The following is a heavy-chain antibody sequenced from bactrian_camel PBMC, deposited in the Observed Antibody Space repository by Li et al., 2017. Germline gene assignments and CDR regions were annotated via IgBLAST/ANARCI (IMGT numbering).Heavy chain of an antibody. CDR3: AADVGSMSGNCRPNY. Sequence: HVQLVESGGGSVQAGGSLRLSCTTSGYSYWKYTMAWFRQAPGKERELVSIIETYGATTYADPVKGRFAISRDNAKNTLYLQMNSLKTEDSAVYYCAADVGSMSGNCRPNYWGQGTQVTVS. J-gene: IGHJ4*01. CDR1: GYSYWKYT. V-gene: IGHV3S1*01. CDR2: IETYGATT.